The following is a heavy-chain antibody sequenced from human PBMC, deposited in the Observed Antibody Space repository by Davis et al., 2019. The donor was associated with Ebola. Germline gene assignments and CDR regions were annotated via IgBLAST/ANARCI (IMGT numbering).Heavy chain of an antibody. CDR3: ATDNWGPAL. D-gene: IGHD7-27*01. CDR1: GFTFSNFH. Sequence: GESLKISCAASGFTFSNFHIHWVRQTPGKGLVWVARIDPDGTGTNYADSVKGRFTISRDNARKSLYLDMNSLRAEDTAIYYCATDNWGPALWGQGTLLTVSS. J-gene: IGHJ4*02. CDR2: IDPDGTGT. V-gene: IGHV3-74*01.